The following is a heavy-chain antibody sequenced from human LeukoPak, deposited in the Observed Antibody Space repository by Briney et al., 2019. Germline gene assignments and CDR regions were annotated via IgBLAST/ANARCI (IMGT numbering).Heavy chain of an antibody. J-gene: IGHJ4*02. CDR2: ISSSGSTI. V-gene: IGHV3-11*01. Sequence: GGSLRLSCAASGFTLSDYYMSWIRQAPGKGLEWVSYISSSGSTIYYADSVKGRFTISRDNAKNSLYLQMNSLRAEDTAVYYCARATAMVSEGFDYWGQGTLVTVSS. CDR1: GFTLSDYY. D-gene: IGHD5-18*01. CDR3: ARATAMVSEGFDY.